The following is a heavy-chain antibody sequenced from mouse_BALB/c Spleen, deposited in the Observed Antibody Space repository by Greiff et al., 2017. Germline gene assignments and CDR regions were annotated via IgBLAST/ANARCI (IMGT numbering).Heavy chain of an antibody. D-gene: IGHD1-1*01. Sequence: EVKVVESGGGLVKPGGSLKLSCAASGFTFSSYAMSWVRQSPEKRLEWVAEISSGGSYTYYPDTVTGRFTISRDNAKNTLYLEMSSLRSEDTAMYYCARANTVVATDYAMDYWGQGTSVTVSS. V-gene: IGHV5-9-4*01. CDR3: ARANTVVATDYAMDY. CDR1: GFTFSSYA. CDR2: ISSGGSYT. J-gene: IGHJ4*01.